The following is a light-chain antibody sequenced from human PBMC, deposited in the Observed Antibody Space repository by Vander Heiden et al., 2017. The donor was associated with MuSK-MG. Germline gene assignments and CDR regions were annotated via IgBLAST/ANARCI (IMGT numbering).Light chain of an antibody. CDR2: WAS. CDR3: QQYYSTPPST. Sequence: ETAVKPSPKHLAVSLGGGPTIYCMPIPSVLDKSNHKNYLARYQHNPGQPLKLLFYWASTREAGGPERFRGIGSGTDFTRTINSLQAEDVAVYYCQQYYSTPPSTFGQGTKLEIK. CDR1: PSVLDKSNHKNY. V-gene: IGKV4-1*01. J-gene: IGKJ2*01.